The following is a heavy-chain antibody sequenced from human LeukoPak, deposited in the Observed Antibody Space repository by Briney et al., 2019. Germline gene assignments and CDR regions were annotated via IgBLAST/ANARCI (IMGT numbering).Heavy chain of an antibody. CDR3: AKHSLGYCSSTSCLTVFDY. CDR1: GFTFSSYA. Sequence: PGGSLRLSCAASGFTFSSYAMSWVRQAPGKGLEWVSAISGSGGSTYYADSVKGRFTISRDNSKNTLYLQMNSLRAEDTAVYYCAKHSLGYCSSTSCLTVFDYWGQGTLVTVPS. J-gene: IGHJ4*02. CDR2: ISGSGGST. V-gene: IGHV3-23*01. D-gene: IGHD2-2*01.